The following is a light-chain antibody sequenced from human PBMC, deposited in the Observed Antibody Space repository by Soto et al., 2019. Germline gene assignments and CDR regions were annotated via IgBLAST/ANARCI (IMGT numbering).Light chain of an antibody. J-gene: IGKJ1*01. CDR2: DAS. V-gene: IGKV1-5*01. CDR3: QHYNSYSEA. Sequence: DLQMTQSPSTLSASVRDRVTIPCRASQSISSWLAWYQQKPGKAPKLLIYDASSLESGVPSRFSGSGSGTELTITISSLQPDDCETYDCQHYNSYSEAFGQGTKVDIK. CDR1: QSISSW.